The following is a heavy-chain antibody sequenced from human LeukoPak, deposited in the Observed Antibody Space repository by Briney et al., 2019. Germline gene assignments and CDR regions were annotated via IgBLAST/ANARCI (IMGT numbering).Heavy chain of an antibody. CDR3: ARDVHDH. Sequence: GGSLRLSYGSSRYLYSLQYIIGATQAPGKGLEGVANIKQDGSEKYYVDSVKGRFTFFRDNDKKLLYMQMNSLSADDTAVYYCARDVHDHWGQGTLVTVSS. J-gene: IGHJ5*02. CDR2: IKQDGSEK. CDR1: RYLYSLQY. V-gene: IGHV3-7*04.